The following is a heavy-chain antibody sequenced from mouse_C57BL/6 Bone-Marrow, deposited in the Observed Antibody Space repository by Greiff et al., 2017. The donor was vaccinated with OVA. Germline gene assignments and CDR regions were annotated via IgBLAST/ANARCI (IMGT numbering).Heavy chain of an antibody. CDR3: AREGRRIGYFDY. CDR2: IYPGGGYT. CDR1: GYTFTNYW. D-gene: IGHD1-1*01. Sequence: QVQLKQSGAELVRPGTSVKMSCKASGYTFTNYWIGWAKQRPGHGLEWIGDIYPGGGYTNYNEKFKGKATLTADKSSSTAYMQLSSLTSEDSANYYCAREGRRIGYFDYWGQGTTLTVSS. J-gene: IGHJ2*01. V-gene: IGHV1-63*01.